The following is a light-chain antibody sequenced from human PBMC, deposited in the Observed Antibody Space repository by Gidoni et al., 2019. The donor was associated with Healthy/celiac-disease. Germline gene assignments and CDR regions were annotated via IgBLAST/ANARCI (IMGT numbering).Light chain of an antibody. V-gene: IGKV1-39*01. CDR3: QKSYSTPT. J-gene: IGKJ1*01. CDR1: QSIRSY. Sequence: IQLTQSPSSLSASVGDRVTITCRASQSIRSYLNWYQQKPGHAPKRLIYAASRLQSGVPSRCSGSGSGTDCTLTISSLQPEDFATHYCQKSYSTPTFGQGTKVEIK. CDR2: AAS.